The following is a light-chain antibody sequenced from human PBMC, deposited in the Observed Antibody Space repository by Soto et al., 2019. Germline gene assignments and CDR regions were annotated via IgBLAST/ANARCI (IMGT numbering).Light chain of an antibody. V-gene: IGLV1-40*01. CDR2: GNN. CDR1: SSNIGAGYG. J-gene: IGLJ2*01. CDR3: QSYDSSLGGSV. Sequence: QSVLTQPPSVSGAPGQRVTISCSGSSSNIGAGYGVHWNQQLPGTAPKLLIYGNNNRPSGVPARISGSKSGTSASLAITGLQAEDEADYYCQSYDSSLGGSVFGGGTKLTVL.